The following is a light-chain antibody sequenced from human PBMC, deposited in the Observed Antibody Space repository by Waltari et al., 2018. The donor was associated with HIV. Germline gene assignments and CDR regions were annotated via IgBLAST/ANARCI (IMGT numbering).Light chain of an antibody. V-gene: IGLV2-14*01. CDR1: SSDVGASDY. J-gene: IGLJ2*01. CDR3: SSYSASGTLVL. CDR2: EFK. Sequence: QSALTQPASVSGSPGQSISISCSGTSSDVGASDYVSWYHQHPGEAPTLILYEFKKRPSGISNRFSGSKSGNTASLTISGLQVEDEAHYYCSSYSASGTLVLFGGGTRLTVL.